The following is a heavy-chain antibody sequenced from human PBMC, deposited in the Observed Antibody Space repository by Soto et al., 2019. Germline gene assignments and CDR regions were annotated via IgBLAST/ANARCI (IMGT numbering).Heavy chain of an antibody. V-gene: IGHV3-11*01. J-gene: IGHJ6*02. D-gene: IGHD3-9*01. CDR2: ISSSGSTI. CDR1: GFTFSDYY. Sequence: GGSLRLSCAASGFTFSDYYMSWIRQAPGKGLEWVSYISSSGSTIYYADPVKGRFTISRDNAKNSLYLQMNSLRAEDTAVYYCASLILTGYHDYYYGMDVWGQGTTVTVSS. CDR3: ASLILTGYHDYYYGMDV.